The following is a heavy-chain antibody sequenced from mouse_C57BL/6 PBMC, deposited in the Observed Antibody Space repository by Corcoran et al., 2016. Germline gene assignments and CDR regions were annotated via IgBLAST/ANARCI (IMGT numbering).Heavy chain of an antibody. CDR1: GFNIKDYY. CDR2: IDPEDGDT. J-gene: IGHJ4*01. Sequence: EVQLQQSGAELVRPGASVKLSCTASGFNIKDYYMHWVKQRPEQGLEWIGRIDPEDGDTEYAPKFQGKATMTADTSSNTAYLQLSSLTSEDTAVYYCTTGDLDYYARDYWGQGTSVTVSS. V-gene: IGHV14-1*01. CDR3: TTGDLDYYARDY.